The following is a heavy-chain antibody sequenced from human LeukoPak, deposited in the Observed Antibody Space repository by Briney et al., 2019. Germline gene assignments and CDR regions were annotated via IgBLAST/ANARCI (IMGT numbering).Heavy chain of an antibody. CDR1: RFTFSSYA. Sequence: PGGSLRLSCAASRFTFSSYAMSWVRQAPGKGLEWVSAISGSGGTTYYADSVKGRFTISRDNSKNTLYLQMNSLRAEDTAIYYCAKEGITFRPALCYFDYWGQGTLVTVSS. V-gene: IGHV3-23*01. CDR2: ISGSGGTT. D-gene: IGHD1-20*01. J-gene: IGHJ4*02. CDR3: AKEGITFRPALCYFDY.